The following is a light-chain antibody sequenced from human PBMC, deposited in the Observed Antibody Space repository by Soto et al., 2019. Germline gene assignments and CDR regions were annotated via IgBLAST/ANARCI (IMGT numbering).Light chain of an antibody. Sequence: DVVLTQSPLSLPVTLGQPASISCRSSQSIVYRDGNTYLNWFQQRPGKSPRRLIYNVSNRDSGVPDRISGSGSGTDFTLKISSVEAGDVGSCYGMQCNHWPPLTFGQGTRLEI. J-gene: IGKJ5*01. V-gene: IGKV2-30*01. CDR1: QSIVYRDGNTY. CDR2: NVS. CDR3: MQCNHWPPLT.